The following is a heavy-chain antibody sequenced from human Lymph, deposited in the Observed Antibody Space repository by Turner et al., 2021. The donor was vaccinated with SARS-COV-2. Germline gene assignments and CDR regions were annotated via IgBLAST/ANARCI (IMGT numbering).Heavy chain of an antibody. D-gene: IGHD6-19*01. CDR2: IYYSGST. CDR1: RGSISSSFYY. CDR3: ARGTPTGWYVPGFDY. Sequence: QLQLQGSRPGLVKPSETLCLTRTVSRGSISSSFYYWGWIRQPPGKGLEWIGSIYYSGSTYYNPSLKSRVTISVDTSKNQFSLKLTSVTAADTAVFYCARGTPTGWYVPGFDYWGQGTLVTVSS. J-gene: IGHJ4*02. V-gene: IGHV4-39*01.